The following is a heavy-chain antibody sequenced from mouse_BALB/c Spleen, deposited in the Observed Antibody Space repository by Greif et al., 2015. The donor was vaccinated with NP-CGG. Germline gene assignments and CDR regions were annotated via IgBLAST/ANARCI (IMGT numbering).Heavy chain of an antibody. CDR3: ARWDWYFDV. Sequence: VQLQQSGAELVKPGASVKLSCTASGFNIKDTYMHWVKRRPEQGLEWIGRIDPANGNTKYDPKFQGEATITADTSSNTAYLRLSSLTSEDTAVYYCARWDWYFDVWGAGTTVTVPS. CDR1: GFNIKDTY. V-gene: IGHV14-3*02. J-gene: IGHJ1*01. CDR2: IDPANGNT.